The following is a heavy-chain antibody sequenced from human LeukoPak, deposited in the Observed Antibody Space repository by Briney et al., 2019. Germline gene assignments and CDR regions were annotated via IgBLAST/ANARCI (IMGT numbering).Heavy chain of an antibody. J-gene: IGHJ4*02. CDR1: GLTVADYG. CDR3: ARDLSASWYSLGF. CDR2: IDWSGEST. Sequence: GESLRLSCAASGLTVADYGMSWVRQAPRKGLEWVSGIDWSGESTSYADSVKGRFTISRDNSENTLYLHMNNLRAEDTALYYCARDLSASWYSLGFWGRGTLVTVSS. D-gene: IGHD6-13*01. V-gene: IGHV3-20*04.